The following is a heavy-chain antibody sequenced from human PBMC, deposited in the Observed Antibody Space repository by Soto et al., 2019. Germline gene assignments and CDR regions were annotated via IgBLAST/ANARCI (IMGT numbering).Heavy chain of an antibody. J-gene: IGHJ4*02. CDR3: ANPQVPYSSGWYGY. V-gene: IGHV3-23*01. CDR2: ISGSGGST. D-gene: IGHD6-19*01. Sequence: GGSLRLSCAASGFTFSSYAMSWVRQAPGKGLEWVSAISGSGGSTYYADSVKGRFTISRDNSKNTLYLQMNSLRAGDTAVYYCANPQVPYSSGWYGYWGQGTLVTVSS. CDR1: GFTFSSYA.